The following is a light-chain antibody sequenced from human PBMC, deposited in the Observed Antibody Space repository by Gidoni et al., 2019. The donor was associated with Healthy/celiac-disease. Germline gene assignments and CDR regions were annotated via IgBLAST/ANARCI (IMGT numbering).Light chain of an antibody. V-gene: IGLV3-19*01. CDR3: NSRDSSGNHLRV. Sequence: SSELTQDPAVSVSLGQTVRLTCQGDSLRSYYATWYQHKPGQAPVLVSYGKNNRPSGIPDRFSGSSSGNTASLTITGAQAEDEADYYCNSRDSSGNHLRVFGGGTKLTVL. CDR2: GKN. J-gene: IGLJ3*02. CDR1: SLRSYY.